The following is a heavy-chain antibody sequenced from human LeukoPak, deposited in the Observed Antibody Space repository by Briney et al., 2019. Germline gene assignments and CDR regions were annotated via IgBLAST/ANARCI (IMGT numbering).Heavy chain of an antibody. J-gene: IGHJ4*02. Sequence: KPSETLSLTCSVSGGSISSYYWSWVRQSPRQGLEWIGEINHSGYTNYNPSPKSRVTMSIDTSKNQFSLILTSVTAADAGVYYCTRAVAGHPDWGQGTLVTVSS. CDR1: GGSISSYY. V-gene: IGHV4-34*01. CDR2: INHSGYT. D-gene: IGHD6-19*01. CDR3: TRAVAGHPD.